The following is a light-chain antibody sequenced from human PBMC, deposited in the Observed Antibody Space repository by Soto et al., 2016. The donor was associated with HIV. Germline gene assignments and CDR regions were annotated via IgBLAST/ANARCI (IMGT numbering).Light chain of an antibody. CDR2: AAS. CDR3: QQYDDYPYT. CDR1: QGIGND. Sequence: IQMTQSPSSLSTSVGDRVTITCRASQGIGNDLGWYQQKPGKAPKRLIYAASSLQSGVPLRFSGSGSGTEFTLTISSLQPEDFATYYCQQYDDYPYTFGQGTKLEIK. J-gene: IGKJ2*01. V-gene: IGKV1-17*01.